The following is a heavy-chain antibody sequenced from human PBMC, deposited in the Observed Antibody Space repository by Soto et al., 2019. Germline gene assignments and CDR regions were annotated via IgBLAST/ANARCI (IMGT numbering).Heavy chain of an antibody. Sequence: EVQLVESGGGVVQPGGSLRLSCAASGFTFSSYSMNWVRQAPGKGLEWVSYISSSSSTIYYADSVKGRFTISRDNSKNSLYLQMNNQRAEDTAVYYCARVRITMGRGVIDGDAFDIWGQGTMVTVSS. CDR1: GFTFSSYS. V-gene: IGHV3-48*01. CDR2: ISSSSSTI. CDR3: ARVRITMGRGVIDGDAFDI. J-gene: IGHJ3*02. D-gene: IGHD3-10*01.